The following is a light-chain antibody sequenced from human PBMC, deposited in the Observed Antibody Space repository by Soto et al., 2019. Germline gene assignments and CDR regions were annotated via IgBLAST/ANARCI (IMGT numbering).Light chain of an antibody. CDR2: DNN. CDR3: ATWDSSLSAGV. Sequence: QSVLTQPPSVSAAPGQTVTISCSGSSSNIGNNYVSWYQHLPGTAPKLLIYDNNKRPSGIPDRFSGSKSGTSATLGITGLQTGYEADYYCATWDSSLSAGVFGGGTKLPVL. V-gene: IGLV1-51*01. J-gene: IGLJ2*01. CDR1: SSNIGNNY.